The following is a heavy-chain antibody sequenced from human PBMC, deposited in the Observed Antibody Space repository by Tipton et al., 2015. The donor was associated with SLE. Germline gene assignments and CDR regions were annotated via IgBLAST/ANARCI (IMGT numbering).Heavy chain of an antibody. V-gene: IGHV4-38-2*02. Sequence: TLSLTCAVSGYSISSGYYWGWIRQPPGKGLEWIGCIYHSGSTYYNPSLKSRVTISVDTSKNQFSLKLSSVTAADTAVYYCARDPHMVQGSNAFDIWGQGTMVTVSS. CDR2: IYHSGST. CDR1: GYSISSGYY. D-gene: IGHD3-10*01. CDR3: ARDPHMVQGSNAFDI. J-gene: IGHJ3*02.